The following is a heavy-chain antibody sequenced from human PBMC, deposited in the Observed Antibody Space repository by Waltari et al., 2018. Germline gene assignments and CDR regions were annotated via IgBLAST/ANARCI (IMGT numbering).Heavy chain of an antibody. J-gene: IGHJ4*02. CDR2: INHSGST. D-gene: IGHD3-3*01. V-gene: IGHV4-34*01. CDR1: GGSFSGYY. CDR3: ARGTIFGVVIISYFDY. Sequence: QVQLQQWGAGLLKPSETLSLTCAVYGGSFSGYYWSWIRQPPGKGLEWIGEINHSGSTNYNPSLKSRVTISVDTSKNQFSLKLSSVTAADTAVYYCARGTIFGVVIISYFDYWGQGTLVTVSS.